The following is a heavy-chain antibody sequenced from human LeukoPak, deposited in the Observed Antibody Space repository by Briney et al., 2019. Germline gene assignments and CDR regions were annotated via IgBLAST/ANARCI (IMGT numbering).Heavy chain of an antibody. CDR2: IRQDGDTK. Sequence: GGSLRLSCAASGFPFNAYWMTWVRQAPGKGLEWVANIRQDGDTKYYVDSVKGRFTISRDNSKNTLYLQMNRLRPDDTAVYYCARDSRQLALDYWGQGTLVTVSS. D-gene: IGHD6-13*01. CDR3: ARDSRQLALDY. V-gene: IGHV3-7*01. CDR1: GFPFNAYW. J-gene: IGHJ4*02.